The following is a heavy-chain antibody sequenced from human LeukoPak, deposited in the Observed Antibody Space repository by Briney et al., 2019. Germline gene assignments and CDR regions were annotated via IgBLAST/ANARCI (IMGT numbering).Heavy chain of an antibody. D-gene: IGHD2-2*01. J-gene: IGHJ6*02. CDR3: ARAPFDIVVVPAATHYYYYYGMDV. Sequence: SETLSLTCAVYGGSFSGYYWSWICQPPGKGLEWIGEINHSGSTNYNPSLKSRVTISVDTSKNQFSLKLSSVTAADTAVYYCARAPFDIVVVPAATHYYYYYGMDVWGQGTTVTVSS. CDR1: GGSFSGYY. V-gene: IGHV4-34*01. CDR2: INHSGST.